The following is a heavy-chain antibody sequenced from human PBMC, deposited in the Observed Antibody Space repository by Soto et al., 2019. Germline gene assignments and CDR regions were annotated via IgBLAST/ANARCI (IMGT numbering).Heavy chain of an antibody. CDR3: ARAVSSGYYYLSWFDP. D-gene: IGHD3-22*01. CDR1: GYTFTSYA. V-gene: IGHV1-3*01. CDR2: INAGNGNT. J-gene: IGHJ5*02. Sequence: ASVKVSCKASGYTFTSYAMHWVRQAPGQRLEWMGWINAGNGNTKYSQKFQGRVTITRDTSASTAYMELSSLRSEDTAVYYCARAVSSGYYYLSWFDPWGQGTLVTVSS.